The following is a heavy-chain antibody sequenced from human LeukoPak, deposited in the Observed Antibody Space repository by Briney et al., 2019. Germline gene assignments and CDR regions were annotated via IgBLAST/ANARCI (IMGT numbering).Heavy chain of an antibody. Sequence: ASVTVSCKASGYSFTTYGISWVRQAPGQGLEWMGWISAYNGNTNSAQKLQGRVTMTTDTSTSTAYMELRSLRSDDTAVYYCAVAGTTNDAFDIWGQGTMVTVSS. CDR3: AVAGTTNDAFDI. CDR1: GYSFTTYG. CDR2: ISAYNGNT. D-gene: IGHD6-19*01. V-gene: IGHV1-18*01. J-gene: IGHJ3*02.